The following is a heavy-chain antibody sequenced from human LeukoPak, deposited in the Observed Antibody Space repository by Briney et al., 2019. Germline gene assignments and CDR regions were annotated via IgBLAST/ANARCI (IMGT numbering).Heavy chain of an antibody. V-gene: IGHV3-11*01. J-gene: IGHJ3*02. D-gene: IGHD1-26*01. CDR2: ISSSGSTI. Sequence: GGSLRLSCAASGFTFSDYYMSWIRQAPGKGLEWVSYISSSGSTIYYADSVKGRFTISRDNAKNSLYLQMNSLRAEDTAVYYCASEGPRIVGAADAFDIWGQGTMVTVSS. CDR1: GFTFSDYY. CDR3: ASEGPRIVGAADAFDI.